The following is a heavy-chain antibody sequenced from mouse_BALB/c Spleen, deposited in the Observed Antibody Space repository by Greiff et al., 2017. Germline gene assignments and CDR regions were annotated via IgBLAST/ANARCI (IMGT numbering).Heavy chain of an antibody. V-gene: IGHV3-8*02. CDR1: GDSITSGY. J-gene: IGHJ2*01. CDR2: ISYSGST. Sequence: EVKVEESGPSLVKPSQTLSLTCSVTGDSITSGYWNWIRKFPGNKLEYMGYISYSGSTYYNPSLKSRISITRDTSKNQYYLQLNSVTTEDTATYYCARRGNGSPNYFDYWGQGTTLTVSS. CDR3: ARRGNGSPNYFDY. D-gene: IGHD1-1*01.